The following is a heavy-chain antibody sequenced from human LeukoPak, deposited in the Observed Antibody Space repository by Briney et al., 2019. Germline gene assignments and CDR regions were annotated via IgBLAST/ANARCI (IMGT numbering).Heavy chain of an antibody. CDR2: IYYSGST. Sequence: SETLSLTCTVSGGSISSYYWSWIRQPPGKGLEWIGYIYYSGSTNYNPSLKSRVTISVDTSKNQFSLKLSSVTAADTAVYYCARGTPLQWLVPGAFDIWGQGTMVTVSS. J-gene: IGHJ3*02. CDR1: GGSISSYY. V-gene: IGHV4-59*01. D-gene: IGHD6-19*01. CDR3: ARGTPLQWLVPGAFDI.